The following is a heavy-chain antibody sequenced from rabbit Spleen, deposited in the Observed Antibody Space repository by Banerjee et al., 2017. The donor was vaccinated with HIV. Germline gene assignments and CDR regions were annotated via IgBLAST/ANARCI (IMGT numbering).Heavy chain of an antibody. Sequence: QSMEESGGDLVKPGASLTLTCKASGFSFSSGYYMSWVRQAPGKGLEWIACIDTGGGGTYYASWAKGRFTISKTSSTTVTLQMTSLTAADTATYFCARDTDDEYGDWADLYLWGQGTLVTVS. CDR3: ARDTDDEYGDWADLYL. CDR1: GFSFSSGYY. D-gene: IGHD2-1*01. J-gene: IGHJ3*01. CDR2: IDTGGGGT. V-gene: IGHV1S40*01.